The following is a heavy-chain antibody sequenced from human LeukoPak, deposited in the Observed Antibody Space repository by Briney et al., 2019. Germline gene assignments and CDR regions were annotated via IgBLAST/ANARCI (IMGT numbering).Heavy chain of an antibody. V-gene: IGHV3-66*01. J-gene: IGHJ3*02. CDR1: GFTVSSNY. CDR3: ARNRNMVRGVIIAYDAFDI. CDR2: IYSGGST. D-gene: IGHD3-10*01. Sequence: GGSLRPSCAASGFTVSSNYMSWVRQAPGKGLEWVSVIYSGGSTYYADSVRGRFTISRDNSKNTLYLQMNSLRAEDTAVYYCARNRNMVRGVIIAYDAFDIWGQGTMVTVSS.